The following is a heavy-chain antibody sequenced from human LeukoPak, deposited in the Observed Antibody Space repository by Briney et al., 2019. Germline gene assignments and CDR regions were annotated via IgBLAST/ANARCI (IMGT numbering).Heavy chain of an antibody. CDR1: GYTVTGYY. V-gene: IGHV1-2*02. Sequence: ASVKVSCKASGYTVTGYYMHWVRQAPGQGLGWMGWINPNSGGTNYAQKFQGRVTMSRDTSISTAYMELSRLRSDDTAVHYCARVPMHMVRRDYYYYGMDVWGQGTTVTVSS. J-gene: IGHJ6*02. CDR2: INPNSGGT. CDR3: ARVPMHMVRRDYYYYGMDV. D-gene: IGHD3-10*01.